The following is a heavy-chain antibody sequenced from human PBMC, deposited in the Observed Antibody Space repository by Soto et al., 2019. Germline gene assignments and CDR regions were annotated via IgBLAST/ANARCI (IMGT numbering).Heavy chain of an antibody. J-gene: IGHJ6*02. Sequence: QVQLVQSGAEVKKPGSSVKVSCKASGGTFSSYTISWVRQAPGQGLEWMGRIIPILGIANYAQKFQGRVTITADKSTSTAYMELSSLRSEDTAVYYCARGSGYYDILTGSFYYYYGMDVWGQVTTVTVAS. D-gene: IGHD3-9*01. CDR2: IIPILGIA. CDR1: GGTFSSYT. V-gene: IGHV1-69*02. CDR3: ARGSGYYDILTGSFYYYYGMDV.